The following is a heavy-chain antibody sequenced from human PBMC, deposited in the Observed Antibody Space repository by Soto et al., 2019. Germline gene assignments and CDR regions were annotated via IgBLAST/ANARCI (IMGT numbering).Heavy chain of an antibody. V-gene: IGHV3-74*01. CDR2: ITSDGITT. CDR3: AKLGGFDY. Sequence: EVQLVESGGGLVQPGGSLRLSCAASGFSFSKYWMHWVRQAPGKGPEWVSHITSDGITTTYADSVKGRFTVSRDNAKNTVYLLMNSLRAEDTAVYYCAKLGGFDYWGQGTLVTVSS. D-gene: IGHD3-16*01. J-gene: IGHJ4*02. CDR1: GFSFSKYW.